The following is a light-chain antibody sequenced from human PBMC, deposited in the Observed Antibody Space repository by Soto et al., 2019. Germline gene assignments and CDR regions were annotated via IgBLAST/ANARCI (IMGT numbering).Light chain of an antibody. CDR2: KAS. J-gene: IGKJ3*01. CDR3: QQYSWGFT. V-gene: IGKV1-5*03. Sequence: DIQMTQSPSTLSASVGDRVTITCRASQCISSWLAWYQQKPGKAPKLLIYKASSLESGVPSRFRGSGSGTEFTLTVSSLQPDDFATYYCQQYSWGFTFGPGTKVDIK. CDR1: QCISSW.